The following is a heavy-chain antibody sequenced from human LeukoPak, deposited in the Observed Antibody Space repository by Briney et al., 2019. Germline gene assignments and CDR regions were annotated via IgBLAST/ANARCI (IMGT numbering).Heavy chain of an antibody. V-gene: IGHV3-9*01. D-gene: IGHD1-26*01. CDR2: ISWNSATI. J-gene: IGHJ4*02. Sequence: HAGGSLILSCAASGFTFDDYAMHWVRQAPGKGLEWVSGISWNSATIGYADSVKGRFTISRDNAKNLLYLQMNSLRSEDTALYYCARDGRELRTDEPWLDHWGQGTLVSVSS. CDR1: GFTFDDYA. CDR3: ARDGRELRTDEPWLDH.